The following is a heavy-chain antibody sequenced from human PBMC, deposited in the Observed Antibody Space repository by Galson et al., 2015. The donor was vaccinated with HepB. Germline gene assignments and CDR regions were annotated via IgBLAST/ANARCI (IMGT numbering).Heavy chain of an antibody. J-gene: IGHJ4*02. CDR2: LTSSGGNI. D-gene: IGHD2-15*01. CDR3: AKDGIMVANNPYHFHY. Sequence: SLRLSCAASGFTFTRYAMTWVRKAPGKGLEWVSSLTSSGGNIYYTDAVKGRFTISRDNSKNTLSLQLNSLRVEDTAVYYCAKDGIMVANNPYHFHYWGQGTLVTVSS. V-gene: IGHV3-23*01. CDR1: GFTFTRYA.